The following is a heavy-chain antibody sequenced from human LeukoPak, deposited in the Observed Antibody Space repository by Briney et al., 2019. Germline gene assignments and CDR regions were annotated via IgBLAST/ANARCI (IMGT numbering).Heavy chain of an antibody. D-gene: IGHD3-10*01. Sequence: GGSLRLSWAASGFTFSSYSMNWVRQAPGKGLEWVSYISSSSSTIYYADSVKGRFTISRDNANNSLYLQMNSLRAEETAVYYCARDGSGSYYYYYYYMDVWGKGTTVTVSS. CDR3: ARDGSGSYYYYYYYMDV. J-gene: IGHJ6*03. V-gene: IGHV3-48*01. CDR2: ISSSSSTI. CDR1: GFTFSSYS.